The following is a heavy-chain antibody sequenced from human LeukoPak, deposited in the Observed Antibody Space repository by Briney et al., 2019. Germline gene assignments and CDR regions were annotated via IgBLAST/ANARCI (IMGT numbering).Heavy chain of an antibody. CDR2: INSNSGGT. CDR1: GYTFTSYD. Sequence: ASVKVSCKASGYTFTSYDINWVRQAPGQGLEWMGWINSNSGGTNYAQKFQGRVTMTRDTSISTAYMELSRLRSDDTAVYYCARDLRYCSGGSCYGVIIAFDYWGQGTLVTVSS. D-gene: IGHD2-15*01. J-gene: IGHJ4*02. V-gene: IGHV1-2*02. CDR3: ARDLRYCSGGSCYGVIIAFDY.